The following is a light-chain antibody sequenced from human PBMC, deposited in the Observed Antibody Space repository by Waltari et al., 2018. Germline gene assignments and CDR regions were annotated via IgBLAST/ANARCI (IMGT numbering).Light chain of an antibody. V-gene: IGKV2-28*01. Sequence: DIVVTQSPLSLPVTPGEPASIYCRSSQSLLYSNGYNYLDWYLQKPGQSPQLLIYLGSNRASGVPDRFSGSGSGTDFTLKISRVEAEDVGVYYCIQTLQTPLTFGGGTKVEIK. J-gene: IGKJ4*01. CDR3: IQTLQTPLT. CDR2: LGS. CDR1: QSLLYSNGYNY.